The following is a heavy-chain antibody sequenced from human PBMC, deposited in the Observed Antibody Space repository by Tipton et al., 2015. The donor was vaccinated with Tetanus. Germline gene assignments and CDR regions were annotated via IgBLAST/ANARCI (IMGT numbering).Heavy chain of an antibody. CDR2: IIPLFRTK. J-gene: IGHJ6*03. CDR3: ARDLTPVTTGGGYYYMDV. V-gene: IGHV1-69*13. D-gene: IGHD4-17*01. Sequence: QSGPEVKKPGASVKVSCKASGYTFTNYGISWVRQAPGQGLEWMGGIIPLFRTKNYAQKFQGRVTITADESTNTAYMELSSLRSDDTAVYYCARDLTPVTTGGGYYYMDVWGKGTTVTVSS. CDR1: GYTFTNYG.